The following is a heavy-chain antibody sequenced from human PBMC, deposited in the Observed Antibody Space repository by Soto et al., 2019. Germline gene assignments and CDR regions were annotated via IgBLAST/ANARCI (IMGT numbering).Heavy chain of an antibody. V-gene: IGHV1-2*02. CDR1: GYTFTGYY. Sequence: ASVKVSCKASGYTFTGYYMHWVRQAPGQGLEWMGWINPNSGGTNYAQKFQGRLTLTRDTSITTAYMELSRLRSDDTAFYYCATSSDWSPLLDYWGQGTLVTVSS. CDR2: INPNSGGT. D-gene: IGHD6-19*01. CDR3: ATSSDWSPLLDY. J-gene: IGHJ4*02.